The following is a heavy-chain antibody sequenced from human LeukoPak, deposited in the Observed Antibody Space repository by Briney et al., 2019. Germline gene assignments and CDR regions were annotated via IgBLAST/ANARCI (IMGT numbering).Heavy chain of an antibody. CDR3: AKDLEGSGSSNWFDP. CDR1: GFTFSDYY. Sequence: GGSLRLSCAASGFTFSDYYMSWIRQAPGKGLEWVSYISSSSSYTNYADSVKGRFTISRDNSKNTLYLQMNSLRAEDTAVYYCAKDLEGSGSSNWFDPWGQGTLVTVSS. J-gene: IGHJ5*02. V-gene: IGHV3-11*05. D-gene: IGHD3-10*01. CDR2: ISSSSSYT.